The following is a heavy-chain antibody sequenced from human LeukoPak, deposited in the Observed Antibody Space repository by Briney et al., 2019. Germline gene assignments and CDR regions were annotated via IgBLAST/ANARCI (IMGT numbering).Heavy chain of an antibody. Sequence: ASVKVSCKASGYTFTVYYMHWVRQAPGQGLEWMGWINPNSGGTNYAQKFQGRVTMTRDTSISTAYMELSRLRSDDTAVYYCARGGCSSTSCPIKLDPWGQGTLVTVSS. V-gene: IGHV1-2*02. CDR2: INPNSGGT. D-gene: IGHD2-2*01. CDR3: ARGGCSSTSCPIKLDP. CDR1: GYTFTVYY. J-gene: IGHJ5*02.